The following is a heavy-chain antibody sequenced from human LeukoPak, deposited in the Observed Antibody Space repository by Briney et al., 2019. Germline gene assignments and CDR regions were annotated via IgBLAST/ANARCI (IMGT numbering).Heavy chain of an antibody. CDR2: IYYSGST. Sequence: PSETLSLTCTVSGGSISSYYWSWIRQPPGKGLEWIGYIYYSGSTNHNPSLKSRVTISVDTSKNQFSLKPSSVTAADTAVYYCARARGYFDWLFSVDAGRDAFDIWGQGTMVTVSS. J-gene: IGHJ3*02. CDR3: ARARGYFDWLFSVDAGRDAFDI. D-gene: IGHD3-9*01. CDR1: GGSISSYY. V-gene: IGHV4-59*01.